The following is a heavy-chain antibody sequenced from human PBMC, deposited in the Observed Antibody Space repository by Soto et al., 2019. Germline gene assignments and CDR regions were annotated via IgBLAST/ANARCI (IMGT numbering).Heavy chain of an antibody. J-gene: IGHJ4*02. D-gene: IGHD4-4*01. V-gene: IGHV3-21*01. CDR1: GFSFSSYG. Sequence: VQLVESGGGVVQPGRSLRLSCEASGFSFSSYGMHWVRQAPGKGLEWVSSISGSLGYVHYADSVKGRFTVSRDNIGTSLYLQMNSLRAEDTAVYYCAREGVHNYNEYNLDNWGLGTLVTVSS. CDR3: AREGVHNYNEYNLDN. CDR2: ISGSLGYV.